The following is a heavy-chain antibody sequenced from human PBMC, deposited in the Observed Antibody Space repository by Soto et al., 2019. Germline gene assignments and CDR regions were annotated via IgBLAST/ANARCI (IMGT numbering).Heavy chain of an antibody. CDR2: INADGTST. V-gene: IGHV3-74*01. CDR1: GFTFSSSW. D-gene: IGHD3-10*01. J-gene: IGHJ3*01. CDR3: ASRGNYDNRAFDL. Sequence: GGSLRLSCAASGFTFSSSWMHWVRQVPGKGLVWVSRINADGTSTNYADSVKGRFTISRDNAKNTLYLQMDSLRADDTAVYFCASRGNYDNRAFDLWGQGTVVTVSS.